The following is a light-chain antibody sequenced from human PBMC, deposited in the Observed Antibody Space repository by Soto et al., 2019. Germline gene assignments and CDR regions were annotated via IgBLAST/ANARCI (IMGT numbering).Light chain of an antibody. CDR1: QSLLYSNGYIY. CDR3: MQSRQIPRT. Sequence: DVVLTQSPLSLPVTPGEPASISCRSSQSLLYSNGYIYLDWYVQKPGQSPQLLIFLGSNRASGVPDRVSGSVSSTDFTLSISRVEADDVWVYYCMQSRQIPRTFGGGTKVEIK. V-gene: IGKV2-28*01. J-gene: IGKJ4*01. CDR2: LGS.